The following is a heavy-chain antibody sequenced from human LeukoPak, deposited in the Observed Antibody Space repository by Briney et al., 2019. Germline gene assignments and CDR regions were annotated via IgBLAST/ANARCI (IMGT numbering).Heavy chain of an antibody. Sequence: PGGSLRLSCAASGFTFSSYSTNWVRQAPGKGLEWVSSISSSSSYIYYADSVKGRFTISRDNAKNSLYLQMNSLRAEDTAVYYCARDIMDSSGYYGVHYWGQGTLVTVSS. CDR2: ISSSSSYI. J-gene: IGHJ4*02. CDR3: ARDIMDSSGYYGVHY. CDR1: GFTFSSYS. D-gene: IGHD3-22*01. V-gene: IGHV3-21*01.